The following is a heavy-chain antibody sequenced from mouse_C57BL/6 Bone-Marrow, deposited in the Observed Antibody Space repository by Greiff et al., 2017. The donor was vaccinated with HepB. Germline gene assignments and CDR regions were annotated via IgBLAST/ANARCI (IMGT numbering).Heavy chain of an antibody. Sequence: EVKLVESGGGLVQPGGSLSLSCAASGFTFTDYYMSWVRQPPGKALEWLGFIRNKANGYTTEYSGSVKGRLTISRDNSQSILYLQMSDLGAEDSASCYGARYGHYYGSSYCDYWGKGTTLTVSS. D-gene: IGHD1-1*01. CDR3: ARYGHYYGSSYCDY. V-gene: IGHV7-3*01. CDR1: GFTFTDYY. CDR2: IRNKANGYTT. J-gene: IGHJ2*01.